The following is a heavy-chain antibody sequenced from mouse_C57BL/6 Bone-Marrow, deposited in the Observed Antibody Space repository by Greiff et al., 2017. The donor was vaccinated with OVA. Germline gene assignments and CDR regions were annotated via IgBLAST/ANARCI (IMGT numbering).Heavy chain of an antibody. D-gene: IGHD2-4*01. J-gene: IGHJ2*01. V-gene: IGHV1-63*01. CDR1: GYTFTNYW. CDR3: ARREDDYDEGFDY. CDR2: IYPGGGYT. Sequence: QVQLQQSGAELVRPGTSVKMSCKASGYTFTNYWIGWAKQRPGHGLEWIGDIYPGGGYTNYNEKFKGKATLTADKSSSTAYMQFSSLTSEDSAIYYCARREDDYDEGFDYWGQGTTLTVSS.